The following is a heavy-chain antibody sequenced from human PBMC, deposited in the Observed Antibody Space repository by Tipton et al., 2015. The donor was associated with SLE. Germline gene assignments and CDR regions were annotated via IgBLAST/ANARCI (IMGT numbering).Heavy chain of an antibody. J-gene: IGHJ4*01. CDR1: GFTVTSHY. V-gene: IGHV3-11*01. Sequence: QLVQSGGGLVQPGGSLRVSCAVSGFTVTSHYLTWVRQAPGKGLEWVSYISSSDTTIYYAASVKGRFTISRDNAKNSLYQQMNSLRAEDTAVYYSATLAAAGSYNFNCWGQGTPVTGSS. CDR3: ATLAAAGSYNFNC. D-gene: IGHD6-13*01. CDR2: ISSSDTTI.